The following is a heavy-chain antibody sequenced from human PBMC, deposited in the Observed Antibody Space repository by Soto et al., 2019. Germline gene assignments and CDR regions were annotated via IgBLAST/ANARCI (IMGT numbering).Heavy chain of an antibody. CDR3: ASLYSSSWNY. CDR2: INHSGST. Sequence: QVQLQQWGAGLLKPSETLSLTCAVYGGSFSGYYWSWIRQPPGKGLEWIEEINHSGSTNYNPSLKSRVTISVDTSKNQFYMKLSSVTAADTAVYYCASLYSSSWNYWGQGTLVTVSS. D-gene: IGHD6-13*01. V-gene: IGHV4-34*01. J-gene: IGHJ4*02. CDR1: GGSFSGYY.